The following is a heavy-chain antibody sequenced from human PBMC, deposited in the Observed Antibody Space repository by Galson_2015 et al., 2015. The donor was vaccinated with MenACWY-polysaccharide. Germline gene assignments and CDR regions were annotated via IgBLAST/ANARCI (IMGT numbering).Heavy chain of an antibody. CDR1: GFTFSAYT. D-gene: IGHD6-19*01. J-gene: IGHJ4*02. Sequence: SLRLSCAASGFTFSAYTMSWIRQAPGKGLEWVTVISTDGRNTYYADPVKGRLTISRDNSKNTLFLQMNGLTAEDTAVYYCVKAHETSGWNRGPGYWGQGTLVTVSS. V-gene: IGHV3-23*01. CDR2: ISTDGRNT. CDR3: VKAHETSGWNRGPGY.